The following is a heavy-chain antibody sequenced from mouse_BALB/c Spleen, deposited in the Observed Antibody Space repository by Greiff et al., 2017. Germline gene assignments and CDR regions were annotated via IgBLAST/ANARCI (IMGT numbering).Heavy chain of an antibody. Sequence: EVKLVESGGDLVKPGGSLKLSCAASGFTFSSYGMSWVRQTPDKRLEWVATISSGGSYTYYPDSVKGRFTISRDNAKNNLYLQMSSLKSEDTAMYYCARDGGNYGYFDVWGAGTTVTVSS. CDR2: ISSGGSYT. CDR1: GFTFSSYG. V-gene: IGHV5-6*01. D-gene: IGHD1-1*01. CDR3: ARDGGNYGYFDV. J-gene: IGHJ1*01.